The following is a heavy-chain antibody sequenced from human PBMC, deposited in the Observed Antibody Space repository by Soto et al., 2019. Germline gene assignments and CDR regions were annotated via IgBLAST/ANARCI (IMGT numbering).Heavy chain of an antibody. CDR1: GFTFSSYA. D-gene: IGHD3-22*01. CDR2: ISYDGSNK. J-gene: IGHJ4*02. CDR3: ARNGAYYYDSSGGNFDY. V-gene: IGHV3-30-3*01. Sequence: QVQLVESGGGVVQPGRSLRLSCAASGFTFSSYAMHWVRQAPGKGLEWVAVISYDGSNKYYADSVKGRFTISRDNSKNTLYLQMNSLRAEDTAVYYCARNGAYYYDSSGGNFDYWGQGTLVTVSS.